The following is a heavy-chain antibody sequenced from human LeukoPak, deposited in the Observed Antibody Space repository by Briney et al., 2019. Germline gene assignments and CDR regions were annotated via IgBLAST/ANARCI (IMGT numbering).Heavy chain of an antibody. CDR1: GFTFSSYD. J-gene: IGHJ4*02. V-gene: IGHV3-13*01. Sequence: GRSLRLSCAASGFTFSSYDMHWVRQATGKGLEWVSAIGTAGDTYYPGSVKGRFTISRENAKNSLYLQMNSLRAGDTAVYYCARGVWAYSGSYYFDYWGQGTLVTVSS. CDR3: ARGVWAYSGSYYFDY. CDR2: IGTAGDT. D-gene: IGHD1-26*01.